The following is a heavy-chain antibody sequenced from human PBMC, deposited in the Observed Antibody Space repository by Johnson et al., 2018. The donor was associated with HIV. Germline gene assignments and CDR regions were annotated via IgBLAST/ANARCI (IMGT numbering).Heavy chain of an antibody. CDR2: ISYDGSNT. V-gene: IGHV3-30*19. CDR1: GFTFSSYG. D-gene: IGHD6-6*01. Sequence: VLLLESGGGVVQPGRSLRLSCAASGFTFSSYGMHWVRQVPGKGLEWVAVISYDGSNTYYADSMRGRFTISRDNSKNTLYLQMNSLRVEDTAVYYCARPSSIASLYDEFDIWGQGTMVTVSS. CDR3: ARPSSIASLYDEFDI. J-gene: IGHJ3*02.